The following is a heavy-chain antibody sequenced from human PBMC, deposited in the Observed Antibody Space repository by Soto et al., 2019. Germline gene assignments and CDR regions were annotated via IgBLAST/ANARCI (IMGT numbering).Heavy chain of an antibody. V-gene: IGHV3-30*18. J-gene: IGHJ5*02. D-gene: IGHD4-17*01. Sequence: QVPLVESGGGVVQPGRSLRLSCAASGFTFSSYGMHWVRQAPGKGLEWVAVISYDGSNKYYADSVKGRFTISRDNSKNTLYLQMNSLRAEDTAVYYCAKDLATVTTGYWFDPWGQGTLFTVSS. CDR1: GFTFSSYG. CDR2: ISYDGSNK. CDR3: AKDLATVTTGYWFDP.